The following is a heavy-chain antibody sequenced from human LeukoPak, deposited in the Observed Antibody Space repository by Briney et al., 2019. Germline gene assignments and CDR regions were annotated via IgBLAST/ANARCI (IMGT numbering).Heavy chain of an antibody. V-gene: IGHV3-73*01. J-gene: IGHJ5*02. CDR1: GFTFSGSA. D-gene: IGHD2-2*01. CDR2: MRTKANNYAT. Sequence: GGSLRLSCAASGFTFSGSAVHWVRQASGKGLEWVGRMRTKANNYATAHAASVKGRFTISRDDSKNTAYLQMNSLKTEDTAVYYCAKIGGAPAAMEVGWFDPWGQGTLVTVSS. CDR3: AKIGGAPAAMEVGWFDP.